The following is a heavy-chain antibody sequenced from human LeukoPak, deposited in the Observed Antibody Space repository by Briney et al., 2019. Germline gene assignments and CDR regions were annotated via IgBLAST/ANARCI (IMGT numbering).Heavy chain of an antibody. V-gene: IGHV1-69*04. J-gene: IGHJ4*02. CDR1: GGTFSSYA. D-gene: IGHD3/OR15-3a*01. CDR2: IIPILGIA. Sequence: GASVKVSCKASGGTFSSYAISWVRQAPGQGLEWMGRIIPILGIANYAQKFQGRVTITADKSTSTAYMELRSLRSDDTAVYYCARVLERTGKIDYWGQGTLVTVSS. CDR3: ARVLERTGKIDY.